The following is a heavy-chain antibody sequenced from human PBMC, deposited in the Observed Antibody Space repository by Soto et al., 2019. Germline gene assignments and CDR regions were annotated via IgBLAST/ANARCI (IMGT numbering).Heavy chain of an antibody. CDR2: ISGSGGST. V-gene: IGHV3-23*01. CDR3: AKDRGYSVYDSLAY. CDR1: GFTFSSYA. Sequence: PGGSLRLSCAASGFTFSSYAVSWVRQAPGKGLEWVSAISGSGGSTYYADSVKGRFTISRDNSKNTLYLQMNSLRAEDTAVYYSAKDRGYSVYDSLAYWGQGTLVTVSS. D-gene: IGHD5-12*01. J-gene: IGHJ4*02.